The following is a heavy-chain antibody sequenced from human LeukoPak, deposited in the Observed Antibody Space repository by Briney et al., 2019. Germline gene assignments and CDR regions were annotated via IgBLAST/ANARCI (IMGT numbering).Heavy chain of an antibody. CDR3: ARDNAEGSIMITFGRVDY. Sequence: PGGSLRLSCAASGFTFSSYAMHWVRQAPGKGLEWVAVISHDGSNKYYADSVKGRFTISRDSSKNTLFLQMNSLRAKDTALYYCARDNAEGSIMITFGRVDYWGQGTLVTVSS. V-gene: IGHV3-30-3*01. D-gene: IGHD3-16*01. CDR2: ISHDGSNK. CDR1: GFTFSSYA. J-gene: IGHJ4*02.